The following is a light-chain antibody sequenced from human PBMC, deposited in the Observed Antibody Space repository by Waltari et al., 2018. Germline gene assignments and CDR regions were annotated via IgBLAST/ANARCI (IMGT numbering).Light chain of an antibody. Sequence: DLVMNQSPDSLAVSLGERATINCKSWQSVLARSTNKNYLAWYQQKPGQPPKLLISWASTRESGVPDRFSGSGSGTDFTLTISSLQAEDVAVYYCHQYYRLPLTFGGGTKVEIK. CDR3: HQYYRLPLT. CDR1: QSVLARSTNKNY. J-gene: IGKJ4*01. V-gene: IGKV4-1*01. CDR2: WAS.